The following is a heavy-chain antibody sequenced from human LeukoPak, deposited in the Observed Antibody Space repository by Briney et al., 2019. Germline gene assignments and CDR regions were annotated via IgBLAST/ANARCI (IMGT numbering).Heavy chain of an antibody. V-gene: IGHV1-18*01. CDR2: ISAYNGNT. J-gene: IGHJ4*02. Sequence: ASVKVSCKASGGTFSSYAISWVRQAPGQGLEWMGWISAYNGNTNYAQKLQGRVTMTTDTSTSTAYMELRSLRSDDTAVYYCARDVNTLTKLTMGVFDYWGQGTLVTVSS. D-gene: IGHD1-26*01. CDR1: GGTFSSYA. CDR3: ARDVNTLTKLTMGVFDY.